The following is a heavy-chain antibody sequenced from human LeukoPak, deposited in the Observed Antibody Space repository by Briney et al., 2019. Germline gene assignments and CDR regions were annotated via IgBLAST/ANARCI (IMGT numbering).Heavy chain of an antibody. Sequence: GASVKVSCKASGYTFTGYYMHWVRQAPGQGREWMGWINPNSGGTNYAQKFQGRVTMTRDTSISTAYMELSRLRSDDTAVYYCARDPTRIVVVPAAPDYWGQGTLVTVSS. CDR3: ARDPTRIVVVPAAPDY. D-gene: IGHD2-2*01. CDR1: GYTFTGYY. V-gene: IGHV1-2*02. J-gene: IGHJ4*02. CDR2: INPNSGGT.